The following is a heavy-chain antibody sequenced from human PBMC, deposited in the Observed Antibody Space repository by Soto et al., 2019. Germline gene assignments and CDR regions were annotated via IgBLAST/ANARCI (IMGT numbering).Heavy chain of an antibody. CDR1: DGSITSGSYY. J-gene: IGHJ4*02. CDR2: IYYSGFP. Sequence: TLSLTCSVSDGSITSGSYYWGWIRQPPGKGLEWIGNIYYSGFPYYNPSLKSRVTISVDTSKNQFSLILTSVTAADTAVYYCARLGDNWNDPWYWGQGALVTVSS. V-gene: IGHV4-39*01. CDR3: ARLGDNWNDPWY. D-gene: IGHD1-1*01.